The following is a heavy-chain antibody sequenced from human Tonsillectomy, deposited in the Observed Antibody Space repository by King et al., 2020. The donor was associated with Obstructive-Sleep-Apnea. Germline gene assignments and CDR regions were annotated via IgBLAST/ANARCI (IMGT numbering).Heavy chain of an antibody. Sequence: VQLQESGPGLVKPSGTLSLTCAVSGGSITSSNWWSWVRQPPGKGLEWIGEIYHSGRANYNPSPKSRVTISVDSSKNQFSLRLSSVTAADTAVYYCAREGDVAPTNWFDPWGQGTLVTVSS. CDR3: AREGDVAPTNWFDP. CDR1: GGSITSSNW. CDR2: IYHSGRA. V-gene: IGHV4-4*02. J-gene: IGHJ5*02. D-gene: IGHD3-16*01.